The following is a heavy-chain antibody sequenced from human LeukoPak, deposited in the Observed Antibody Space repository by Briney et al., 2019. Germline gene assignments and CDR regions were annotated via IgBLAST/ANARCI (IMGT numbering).Heavy chain of an antibody. J-gene: IGHJ5*02. CDR1: GFTFSSYA. D-gene: IGHD5-18*01. Sequence: PGRSLRLPCAASGFTFSSYAMHWVRQAPGKGLEWVSVMYSGDSTYYDDSVKGRFTISRDNSKNTLDLQMNSLRDEDTGVYYCARADGYSSWFVHWGQGTLVTVSS. V-gene: IGHV3-53*01. CDR2: MYSGDST. CDR3: ARADGYSSWFVH.